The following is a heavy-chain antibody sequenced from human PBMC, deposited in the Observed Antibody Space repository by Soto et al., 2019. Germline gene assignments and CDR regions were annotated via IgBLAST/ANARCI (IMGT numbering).Heavy chain of an antibody. CDR2: IYYGGSI. V-gene: IGHV4-59*01. CDR1: GGSISSGY. CDR3: TGAYYDVSGYSLDP. D-gene: IGHD3-22*01. Sequence: PSETPSLTCSVSGGSISSGYWTWIRQPPGKGLEWIGYIYYGGSINYNPSLKSRVIISVDTAKNQFSLRLSSVSAADTAVYYCTGAYYDVSGYSLDPWGQGTSVTVSS. J-gene: IGHJ5*02.